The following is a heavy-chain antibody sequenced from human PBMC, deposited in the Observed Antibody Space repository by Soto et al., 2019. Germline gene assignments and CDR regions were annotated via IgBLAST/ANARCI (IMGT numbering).Heavy chain of an antibody. J-gene: IGHJ6*02. CDR2: SIPIFGTA. D-gene: IGHD5-12*01. CDR1: GGTFNNYP. V-gene: IGHV1-69*13. Sequence: SVKVSCKASGGTFNNYPITWVRQAPGEGLEWMGGSIPIFGTANYAQKFQGRVTISVDESTSTAYMELSSLRSEDTAVYYCARGRGYSGDDHYYYFDMDVWGQGTKVTVSS. CDR3: ARGRGYSGDDHYYYFDMDV.